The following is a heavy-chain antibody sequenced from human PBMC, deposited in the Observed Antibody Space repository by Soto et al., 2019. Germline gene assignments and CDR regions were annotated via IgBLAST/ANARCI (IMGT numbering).Heavy chain of an antibody. D-gene: IGHD2-8*02. J-gene: IGHJ4*02. Sequence: SETLSLTCTVSGGSISGFSWPWVRQPPGKALEWIGHISYIGSTNYNPSLKSRVTISVDTSKNQFSLKLSSVTAADTAVYYCARDKITGLFDYWGRGTLVTVSS. V-gene: IGHV4-59*12. CDR3: ARDKITGLFDY. CDR1: GGSISGFS. CDR2: ISYIGST.